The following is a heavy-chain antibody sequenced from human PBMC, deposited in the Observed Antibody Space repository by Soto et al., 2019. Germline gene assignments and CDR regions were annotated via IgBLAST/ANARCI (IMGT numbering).Heavy chain of an antibody. J-gene: IGHJ6*03. CDR1: GYTFTSYD. V-gene: IGHV1-8*02. Sequence: GASVTVSCKRSGYTFTSYDSNWVRQATGQGLEWKGWMNASNGNTKYPQKFQCRVTMTRDTSVSTAYMELSSLRSEDTALYYCARDKNIVELYYYYYMDVWGKGTTVTVSS. D-gene: IGHD5-12*01. CDR2: MNASNGNT. CDR3: ARDKNIVELYYYYYMDV.